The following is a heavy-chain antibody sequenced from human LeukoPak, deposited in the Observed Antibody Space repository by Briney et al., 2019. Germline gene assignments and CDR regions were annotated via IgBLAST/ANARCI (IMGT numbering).Heavy chain of an antibody. CDR2: ISSRSSYI. J-gene: IGHJ4*02. CDR3: ARENGVTRSIDY. Sequence: GGSLRLSCAASGFTVSSNYMNWVRQAPGKGLEWVSSISSRSSYIYYADSVKGRFTISRDNAKNSLSLQMNSLRADDTAVYYCARENGVTRSIDYWGQGTLVTVSS. D-gene: IGHD4-23*01. V-gene: IGHV3-21*01. CDR1: GFTVSSNY.